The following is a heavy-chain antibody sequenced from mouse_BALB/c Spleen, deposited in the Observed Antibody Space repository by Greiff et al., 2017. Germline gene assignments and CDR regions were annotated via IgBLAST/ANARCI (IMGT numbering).Heavy chain of an antibody. CDR1: GYSITSDYA. CDR3: ARAMDY. V-gene: IGHV3-2*02. Sequence: EVKLVESRPGLVKPSQSLSLTCTVTGYSITSDYAWNWIRQFPGNKLEWMGYISYSGSTSYNPSLKSRISITRDTSKNQFFLQLNSVTTEDTATYYCARAMDYWGQGTSVTVSS. J-gene: IGHJ4*01. CDR2: ISYSGST.